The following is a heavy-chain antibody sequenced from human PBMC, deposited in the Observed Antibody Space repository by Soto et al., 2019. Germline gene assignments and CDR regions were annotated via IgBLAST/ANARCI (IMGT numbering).Heavy chain of an antibody. D-gene: IGHD2-15*01. V-gene: IGHV3-66*01. CDR1: GFTVSSKY. Sequence: EVQLVESGGGLVQPGGSLRLSCAASGFTVSSKYMSWVRQAPGKGLEWVSLIQSGGPTYYADSVKGRFTISRDTSENTVHIQMDSLRAEDTAVYYCARDDVLCDGGRCYGVPLDVWGQGTTVTVSS. J-gene: IGHJ6*02. CDR2: IQSGGPT. CDR3: ARDDVLCDGGRCYGVPLDV.